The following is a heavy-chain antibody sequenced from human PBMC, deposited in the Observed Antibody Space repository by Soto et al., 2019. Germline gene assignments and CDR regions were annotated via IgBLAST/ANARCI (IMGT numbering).Heavy chain of an antibody. D-gene: IGHD6-6*01. V-gene: IGHV1-69*13. CDR3: AREGAARPRVSYYYGMDV. CDR1: GGTFSSYA. CDR2: IIPIFGTA. Sequence: GASVKVSCKASGGTFSSYAISWVRQAPGQGLEWMGGIIPIFGTANYAQKFQGRVTITADESTSTAYMELSSLRSEDTAVYYCAREGAARPRVSYYYGMDVWGQGTTVTVSS. J-gene: IGHJ6*02.